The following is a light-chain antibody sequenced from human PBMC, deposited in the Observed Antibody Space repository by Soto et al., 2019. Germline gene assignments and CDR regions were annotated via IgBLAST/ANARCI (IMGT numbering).Light chain of an antibody. CDR3: QQTYSLPPD. V-gene: IGKV1-39*01. J-gene: IGKJ4*01. CDR2: SIS. Sequence: DIQLPQSPSSLSASVGDRVSITCLTSQTITSYLNWYHHRPGQAPKLLIYSISNLQSGGPSRFSRGGTGTEFSLTISGLPTEDFGSYSCQQTYSLPPDFGGGTRVQIK. CDR1: QTITSY.